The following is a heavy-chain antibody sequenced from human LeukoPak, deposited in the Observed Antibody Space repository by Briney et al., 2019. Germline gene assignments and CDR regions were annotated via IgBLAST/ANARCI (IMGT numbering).Heavy chain of an antibody. CDR3: ARDLMTFNEDSSGYGV. CDR1: GGSISSSSYY. V-gene: IGHV4-39*07. Sequence: SETLSLTCTVSGGSISSSSYYWGWIRQPPGKGLEWIGSIYYSGSTYYNPSLKSRVTISVDTSKNQFSLKLSSVTAADTAMYYCARDLMTFNEDSSGYGVWGQGTLVTVSS. CDR2: IYYSGST. J-gene: IGHJ4*02. D-gene: IGHD3-22*01.